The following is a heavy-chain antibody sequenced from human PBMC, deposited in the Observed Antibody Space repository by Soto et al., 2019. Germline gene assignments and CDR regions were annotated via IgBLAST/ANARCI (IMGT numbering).Heavy chain of an antibody. Sequence: QVQLVQSGAEVKKPGSSVKVSCKASGGTFSSYTISWVRQAPGQGLEWMGRIIPILGIANYAQKFQGRVTITADKSTSTAYMELSSLRSEDTAVYYCARDSIVATIDYDYVWGRGGEAHKYFDLWGRGTLVTVSS. CDR3: ARDSIVATIDYDYVWGRGGEAHKYFDL. V-gene: IGHV1-69*08. CDR1: GGTFSSYT. J-gene: IGHJ2*01. CDR2: IIPILGIA. D-gene: IGHD3-16*01.